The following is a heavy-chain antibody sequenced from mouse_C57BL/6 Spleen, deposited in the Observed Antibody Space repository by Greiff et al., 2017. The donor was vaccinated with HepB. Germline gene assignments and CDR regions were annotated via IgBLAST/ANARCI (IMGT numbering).Heavy chain of an antibody. D-gene: IGHD1-1*01. J-gene: IGHJ4*01. CDR3: ARPYGSSYGAMDY. CDR2: INPNNGGT. V-gene: IGHV1-22*01. CDR1: GYTFTDYN. Sequence: EVQLQQSGPELVKPGASVKMSCKASGYTFTDYNMHWVKQSHGKSLEWIGYINPNNGGTSYNQKFKGKATLTVNKSSSTAYMELRSLTSEDSAVYYCARPYGSSYGAMDYWGQGTSVTVSS.